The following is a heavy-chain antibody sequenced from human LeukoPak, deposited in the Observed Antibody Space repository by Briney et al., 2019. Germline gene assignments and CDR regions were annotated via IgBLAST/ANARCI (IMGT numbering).Heavy chain of an antibody. CDR3: ARKGGLFDY. CDR1: GGSFSGYY. J-gene: IGHJ4*02. D-gene: IGHD2-15*01. CDR2: INHSGST. Sequence: PSETLSLTCAVYGGSFSGYYWSWIRQPPGKGLEWIGEINHSGSTNYNPSLKSRVTISVDTSKNQFFLKMSSVTAADTAVYYCARKGGLFDYWGQGRLVTVSS. V-gene: IGHV4-34*01.